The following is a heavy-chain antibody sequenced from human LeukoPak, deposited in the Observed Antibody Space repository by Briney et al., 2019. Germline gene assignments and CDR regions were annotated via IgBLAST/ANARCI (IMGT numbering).Heavy chain of an antibody. V-gene: IGHV1-8*01. CDR1: GHTFTSYG. CDR3: ARGPTQVVVLGYYYMDV. Sequence: ASVKVSCKASGHTFTSYGINWVRQATGQGLEWMGWMNPNSGNTGFAQKFQGRVTMTRNTSISTAYMELSSLRSEDTAVYYCARGPTQVVVLGYYYMDVWGKGTTVTVSS. CDR2: MNPNSGNT. D-gene: IGHD2-2*01. J-gene: IGHJ6*03.